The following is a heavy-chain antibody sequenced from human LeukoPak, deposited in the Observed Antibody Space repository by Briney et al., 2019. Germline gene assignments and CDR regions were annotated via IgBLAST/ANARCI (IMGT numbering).Heavy chain of an antibody. V-gene: IGHV1-18*01. Sequence: ASVNVSFKTSVYTFTIYGVSWVRQAPGQRLEWMGWISTYNYNTNYAQKFRGRVTLTKDTSTSTVYMELRSLRFDDTAIYYCARQVDTSMALPDYWGQGTLVTVSS. CDR1: VYTFTIYG. J-gene: IGHJ4*02. D-gene: IGHD5-18*01. CDR2: ISTYNYNT. CDR3: ARQVDTSMALPDY.